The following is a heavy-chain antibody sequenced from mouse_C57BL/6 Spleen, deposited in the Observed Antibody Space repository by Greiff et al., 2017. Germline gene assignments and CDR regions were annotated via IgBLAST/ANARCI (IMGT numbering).Heavy chain of an antibody. Sequence: VQLQQSGPELVKPGASVKISCKASGYTFTDYYMNWVKQSHGKSLEWIGDINPNNGGTSYNQKFKGKATLTVDKSSSTAYMELRSLTSEDSAVYYCARCPIYYDYDAFAYWGQGTLVTVSA. J-gene: IGHJ3*01. CDR1: GYTFTDYY. V-gene: IGHV1-26*01. CDR2: INPNNGGT. CDR3: ARCPIYYDYDAFAY. D-gene: IGHD2-4*01.